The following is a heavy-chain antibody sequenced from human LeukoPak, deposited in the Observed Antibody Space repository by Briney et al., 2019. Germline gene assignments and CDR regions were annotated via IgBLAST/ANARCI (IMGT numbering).Heavy chain of an antibody. J-gene: IGHJ4*02. D-gene: IGHD3-10*01. V-gene: IGHV3-43*01. Sequence: GGSLRLSCAASGFGLDGYTMHWVRQFPGKGLEWVSLINWNGDETYYSDSVKGRFTISRDNSRDTLFLQMNSLRAEDTALYYCANVEAMNYYGSASPYSPNWGQGTLVTVSS. CDR1: GFGLDGYT. CDR2: INWNGDET. CDR3: ANVEAMNYYGSASPYSPN.